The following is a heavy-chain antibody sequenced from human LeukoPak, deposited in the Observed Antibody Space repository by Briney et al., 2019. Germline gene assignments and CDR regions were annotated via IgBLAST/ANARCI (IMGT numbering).Heavy chain of an antibody. Sequence: GGSLRLSCKASGFVFGDYYMNWIRQAPGKGLECLSYISSGTINHSNYADSVKGRFTISRDNAKNSLYLQMNSLRAEDTAVYYCAREALLENYGMDVWGQGTTVTVSS. CDR2: ISSGTINHS. V-gene: IGHV3-11*06. CDR3: AREALLENYGMDV. CDR1: GFVFGDYY. J-gene: IGHJ6*02.